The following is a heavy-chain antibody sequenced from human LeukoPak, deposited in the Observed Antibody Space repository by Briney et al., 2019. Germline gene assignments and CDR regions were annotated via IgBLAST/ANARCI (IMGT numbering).Heavy chain of an antibody. CDR3: ARVTSSYDSSGYRPFDY. J-gene: IGHJ4*02. V-gene: IGHV1-69*04. Sequence: SVKVSCKASRGTFSSYAISWVRQAPGQGLEWMGRIIPILGIANYAQKSQGRVTITADKSTSTAYMELSSLRSEDTTVYYCARVTSSYDSSGYRPFDYWGQGTLVTVSS. CDR2: IIPILGIA. CDR1: RGTFSSYA. D-gene: IGHD3-22*01.